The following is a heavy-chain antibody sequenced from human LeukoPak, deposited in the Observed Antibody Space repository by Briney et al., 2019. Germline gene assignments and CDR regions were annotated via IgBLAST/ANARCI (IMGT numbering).Heavy chain of an antibody. CDR3: ARDGLWFGEFN. D-gene: IGHD3-10*01. CDR2: MNPNSGNT. J-gene: IGHJ4*02. Sequence: GASVKVSCKASGYTFTGYYMHWVRQAPGQGLEWMGWMNPNSGNTGYAQKFQGRVTMTRNTSISTAYMELSSLRSEGTAVYYCARDGLWFGEFNWGQGTLVTVSS. CDR1: GYTFTGYY. V-gene: IGHV1-8*02.